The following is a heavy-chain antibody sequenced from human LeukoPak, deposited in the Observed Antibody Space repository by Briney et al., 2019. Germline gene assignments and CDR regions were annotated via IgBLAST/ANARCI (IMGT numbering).Heavy chain of an antibody. V-gene: IGHV3-23*01. D-gene: IGHD2-21*01. CDR3: AKVRGAYLNLYYFDY. Sequence: PGGSLRLSCAASGFTFSNYPMSWVRQAPGKGLEWVSAISVSGDGTYYADSVKGRFTISRDNSKNTLYLQMNSLRAEDTAVYYCAKVRGAYLNLYYFDYWGQGTLVTVSS. CDR2: ISVSGDGT. CDR1: GFTFSNYP. J-gene: IGHJ4*02.